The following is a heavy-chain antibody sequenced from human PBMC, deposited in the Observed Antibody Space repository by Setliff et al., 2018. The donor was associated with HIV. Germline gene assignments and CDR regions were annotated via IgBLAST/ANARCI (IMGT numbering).Heavy chain of an antibody. D-gene: IGHD3-22*01. V-gene: IGHV3-74*01. J-gene: IGHJ3*02. CDR3: ARSHYDSRGYYYRGDAFDI. CDR1: GFAFSTYW. Sequence: PGGSLRLSCAASGFAFSTYWMHWVRQAPGKGLVWFSHINSDGSGTSYADSVKGRFTISRDNAKNTLYLQMNSLRAEDTAVYYCARSHYDSRGYYYRGDAFDIWGLGTMVTVSS. CDR2: INSDGSGT.